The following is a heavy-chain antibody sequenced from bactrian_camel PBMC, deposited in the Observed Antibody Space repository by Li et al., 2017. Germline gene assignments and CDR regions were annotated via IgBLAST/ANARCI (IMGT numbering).Heavy chain of an antibody. Sequence: VQLVESGGGLVRPGGSLRLSCAASGFSRFPSNRYAMTWVRQAPGKGLEWVSAIGSGGGGGTTYYGDSVKGRFTISRDNAKNTVYLQMNSLKPEDTAVYYCVRDQGEYSDYDVAFGYWGQGTQVTVS. D-gene: IGHD4*01. V-gene: IGHV3S40*01. CDR2: IGSGGGGGTT. J-gene: IGHJ6*01. CDR3: VRDQGEYSDYDVAFGY. CDR1: GFSRFPSNRYA.